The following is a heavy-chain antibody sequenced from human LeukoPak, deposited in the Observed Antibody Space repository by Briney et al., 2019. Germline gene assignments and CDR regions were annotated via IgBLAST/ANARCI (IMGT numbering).Heavy chain of an antibody. CDR1: GFSVSNNY. Sequence: PGGSLRLSCAASGFSVSNNYMNWVRQAPGKGLEWISSIYSSGSTYYTDSVKGRFTISRENSENTVYLQMNSLTVKDTAVYYCARQRISGSYRYPFGYWGQGTLVTVSS. CDR2: IYSSGST. V-gene: IGHV3-53*01. D-gene: IGHD1-26*01. CDR3: ARQRISGSYRYPFGY. J-gene: IGHJ4*02.